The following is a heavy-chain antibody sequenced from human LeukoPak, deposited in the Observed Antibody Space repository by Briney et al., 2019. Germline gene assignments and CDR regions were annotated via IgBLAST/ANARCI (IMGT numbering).Heavy chain of an antibody. J-gene: IGHJ3*02. CDR3: ARLGDIVVVPAAFDI. Sequence: SETLSLTCTVSGGSISSHYWSWIRQPPGKGLEWIGYIYYSGSTNYNPSLKSRVTISVDTSKNQFSLKLSSVTAADTAVYYCARLGDIVVVPAAFDIWGQGTMVTASS. CDR2: IYYSGST. V-gene: IGHV4-59*11. CDR1: GGSISSHY. D-gene: IGHD2-2*01.